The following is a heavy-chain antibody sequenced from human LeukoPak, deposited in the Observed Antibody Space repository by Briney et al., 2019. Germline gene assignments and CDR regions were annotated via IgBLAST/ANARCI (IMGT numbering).Heavy chain of an antibody. D-gene: IGHD2-2*01. CDR2: INHSGST. CDR3: RXXPAWGYYYYGMDV. Sequence: SETLSLTCAVYGGSFSGYYWSWIRQPPGKGLEWIGEINHSGSTNYNPSLKSRVTISVDTSKNQFSLKLSSVTAADTAVYYCRXXPAWGYYYYGMDVWGQGTTVTVSS. V-gene: IGHV4-34*01. J-gene: IGHJ6*02. CDR1: GGSFSGYY.